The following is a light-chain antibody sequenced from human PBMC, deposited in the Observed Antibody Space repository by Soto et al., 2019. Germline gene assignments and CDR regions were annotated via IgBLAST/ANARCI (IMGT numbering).Light chain of an antibody. CDR1: SSDVGGYNY. Sequence: SALTQPRSVSGYPGQAVAISCTGTSSDVGGYNYVSWYQQHPGKAPKLMIYDVTTRPSGVPDRFSGSKSGNTASLTISGLQAEDEADYYCSSHAGSSVVFGTGTKVTVL. J-gene: IGLJ1*01. V-gene: IGLV2-11*01. CDR3: SSHAGSSVV. CDR2: DVT.